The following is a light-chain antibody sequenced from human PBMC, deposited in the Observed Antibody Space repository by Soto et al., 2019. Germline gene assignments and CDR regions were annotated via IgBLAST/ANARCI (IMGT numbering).Light chain of an antibody. CDR2: DVS. CDR1: QSTSSW. Sequence: DIQMTQSPSTLSASVGDTVTITCRASQSTSSWLAWYQQKPGKAPKVLIYDVSSLESGVPSRFSGSGSGTEFTLTINSLQPDDFATYYCQQYNSYWTFGPGTKVDIK. J-gene: IGKJ1*01. CDR3: QQYNSYWT. V-gene: IGKV1-5*01.